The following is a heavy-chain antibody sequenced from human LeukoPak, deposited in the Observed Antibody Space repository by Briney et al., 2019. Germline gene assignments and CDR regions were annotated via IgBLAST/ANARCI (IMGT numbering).Heavy chain of an antibody. J-gene: IGHJ5*02. Sequence: GGSLRLSCAASGFTFSSHRMNWVRQAPGKGLEWVSYISSSSSTIYYADSVKGRFTISRDNAKNSLYLQMNSLRAEDTAVYYCARDLGQYYDTSDNWFDPWGQGTLVTVSS. CDR1: GFTFSSHR. CDR3: ARDLGQYYDTSDNWFDP. CDR2: ISSSSSTI. D-gene: IGHD3-22*01. V-gene: IGHV3-48*01.